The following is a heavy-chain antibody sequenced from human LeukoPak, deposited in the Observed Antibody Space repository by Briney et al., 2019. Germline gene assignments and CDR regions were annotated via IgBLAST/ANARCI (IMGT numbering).Heavy chain of an antibody. CDR1: GFTVSSNY. J-gene: IGHJ4*02. V-gene: IGHV3-53*01. CDR2: IYSGGST. Sequence: GGSLRLSCAASGFTVSSNYMSWVRQAPGKGLEWVSVIYSGGSTYYAGSVKGRFTISRDNSKNTLYLQMNSLRAEDTAVYYCARDHSGYLTYYFDYWGQGTLVTVSS. D-gene: IGHD3-22*01. CDR3: ARDHSGYLTYYFDY.